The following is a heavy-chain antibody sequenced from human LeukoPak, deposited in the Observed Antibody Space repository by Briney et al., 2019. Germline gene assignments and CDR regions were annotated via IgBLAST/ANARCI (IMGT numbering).Heavy chain of an antibody. Sequence: GGSLRLSCAASGFTFSSYVMHWVRQAPGKGLEWVSVIYDGGSTYYSDAVRGRFTASRDPSKNTLYLQMNSLRAEDTAVYYCARGAFNWGRGTLVTVSP. CDR1: GFTFSSYV. CDR2: IYDGGST. J-gene: IGHJ4*02. V-gene: IGHV3-53*01. CDR3: ARGAFN.